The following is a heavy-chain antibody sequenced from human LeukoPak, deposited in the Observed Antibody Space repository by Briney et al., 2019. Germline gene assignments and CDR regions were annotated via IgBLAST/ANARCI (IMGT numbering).Heavy chain of an antibody. CDR2: ISGGGRSK. J-gene: IGHJ4*02. CDR3: AKDGRGGVATTYFFDY. D-gene: IGHD5-12*01. CDR1: GFTFSGYA. Sequence: GGSLRLSCAASGFTFSGYAMTWVRQAPGKGLEWVSGISGGGRSKYYADSVNGRFTISRDNSENMLYLQMDSLRAEDSAVYYCAKDGRGGVATTYFFDYWGQGTLVTVSS. V-gene: IGHV3-23*01.